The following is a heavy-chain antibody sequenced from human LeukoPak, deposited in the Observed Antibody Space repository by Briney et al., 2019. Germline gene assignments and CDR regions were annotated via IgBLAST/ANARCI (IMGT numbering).Heavy chain of an antibody. D-gene: IGHD3-22*01. Sequence: GGSLRLSCAASGFTFSSYCMNWLCQAPGKGLEWVSSISSSSSYIYYADSVKGRFTISRDHAKNSLYLQMNSLRAEDTAVYYCASRDDSSGYLDAFDIWGQGTMVTVSS. J-gene: IGHJ3*02. CDR3: ASRDDSSGYLDAFDI. CDR2: ISSSSSYI. V-gene: IGHV3-21*01. CDR1: GFTFSSYC.